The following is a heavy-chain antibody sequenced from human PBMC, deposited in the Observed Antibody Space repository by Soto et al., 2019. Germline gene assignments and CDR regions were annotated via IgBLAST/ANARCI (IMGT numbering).Heavy chain of an antibody. Sequence: PLVALCLTCAVYWGSFIGYDLILIRQTPGKGMEWIGEINQSGSTNHNPSLKSRVTIAVDTSKNQCALKLSSVTAADTAVYYCASSTLWLFGSDYWAQGTLVTVSS. CDR2: INQSGST. CDR3: ASSTLWLFGSDY. CDR1: WGSFIGYD. J-gene: IGHJ4*02. D-gene: IGHD3-10*02. V-gene: IGHV4-34*01.